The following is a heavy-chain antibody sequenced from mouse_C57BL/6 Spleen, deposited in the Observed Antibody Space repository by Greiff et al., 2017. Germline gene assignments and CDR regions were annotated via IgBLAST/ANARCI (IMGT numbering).Heavy chain of an antibody. J-gene: IGHJ4*01. V-gene: IGHV6-3*01. Sequence: EVKLMESGGGLVQPGGSMQLSCVASGFTFSNYWMNWVRQSPEKGLEWVAQIRLKAGNYASHYAESVKGRFTIASDDIQRSVYLQMNNFRAEDTEIYYCTGGYLGYYAMDYWGPGTSVTVSS. CDR1: GFTFSNYW. D-gene: IGHD5-1*01. CDR2: IRLKAGNYAS. CDR3: TGGYLGYYAMDY.